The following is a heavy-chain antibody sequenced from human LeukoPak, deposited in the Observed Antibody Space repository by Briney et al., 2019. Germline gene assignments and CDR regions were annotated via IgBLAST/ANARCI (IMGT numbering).Heavy chain of an antibody. Sequence: GGSLRLSCAASGFTFSSYWMSWVRQAPGKGLEWVANIKQDGSEKYYVDSVKGRFTISRDNAKNSLYLQMDSLRAEDTAVYYCAREGGSLYFDYWGQGTLVTVSS. J-gene: IGHJ4*02. CDR2: IKQDGSEK. CDR1: GFTFSSYW. CDR3: AREGGSLYFDY. D-gene: IGHD1-26*01. V-gene: IGHV3-7*01.